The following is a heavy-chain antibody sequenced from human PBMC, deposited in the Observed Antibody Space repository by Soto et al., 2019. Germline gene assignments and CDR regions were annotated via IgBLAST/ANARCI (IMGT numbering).Heavy chain of an antibody. CDR3: ARAGDEFFFDH. V-gene: IGHV4-59*12. D-gene: IGHD3-10*01. CDR1: GASISSSY. Sequence: SETLSLTCSVSGASISSSYWSWIRQPPGQGLEWIGYIYHRGSITYNPSLKSRVIMSVDTSNNRVSLKLASVTAADTAVYYCARAGDEFFFDHWGQGALVTVSS. CDR2: IYHRGSI. J-gene: IGHJ4*02.